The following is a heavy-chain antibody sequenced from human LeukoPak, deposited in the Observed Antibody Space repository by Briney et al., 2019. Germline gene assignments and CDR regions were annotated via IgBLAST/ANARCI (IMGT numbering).Heavy chain of an antibody. V-gene: IGHV1-8*01. CDR1: GYTFTSYD. CDR3: VQFTRVHNWNYAYNDAFDI. J-gene: IGHJ3*02. Sequence: GASVKVSCKASGYTFTSYDINWVRQATGQGLEWMGWMNPNSGNTGYAQKFQGRVTITADKSTSTAYMELSSLRSEDTAVYYCVQFTRVHNWNYAYNDAFDIWGQGTMVTVSS. D-gene: IGHD1-7*01. CDR2: MNPNSGNT.